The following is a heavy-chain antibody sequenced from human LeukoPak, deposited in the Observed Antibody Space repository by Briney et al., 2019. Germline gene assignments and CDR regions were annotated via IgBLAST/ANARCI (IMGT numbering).Heavy chain of an antibody. Sequence: SETLSLTCIVSGGSLNSPNYYWGWIRQPPGKGLEWIGTIYHTGTTYYNPSLKSRLTISVDTSKNQFSLKLTSVTAADTAVYYCARPDYYGSLNWFDPWGQGTLITVSS. V-gene: IGHV4-39*01. CDR2: IYHTGTT. CDR3: ARPDYYGSLNWFDP. J-gene: IGHJ5*02. CDR1: GGSLNSPNYY. D-gene: IGHD3-10*01.